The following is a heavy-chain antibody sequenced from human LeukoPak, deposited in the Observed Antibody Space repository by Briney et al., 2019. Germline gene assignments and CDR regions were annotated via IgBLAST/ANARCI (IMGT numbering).Heavy chain of an antibody. D-gene: IGHD6-19*01. V-gene: IGHV1-18*01. CDR3: ATDKRSGWCFDY. J-gene: IGHJ4*02. CDR1: GYTFTSYG. CDR2: ISAYNGNT. Sequence: ALVKVSCKASGYTFTSYGISWVRQAPGQGLEWMGWISAYNGNTNYAQKLQGRVTMTTDTSTSTAYMELRSLRSDDTAVYYCATDKRSGWCFDYWGQGTLVTVSS.